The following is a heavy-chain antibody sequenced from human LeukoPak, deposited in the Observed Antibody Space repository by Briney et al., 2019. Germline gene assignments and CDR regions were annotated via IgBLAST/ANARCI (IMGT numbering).Heavy chain of an antibody. V-gene: IGHV4-59*01. D-gene: IGHD6-13*01. CDR2: IYYSGST. CDR1: GGSISSYY. J-gene: IGHJ4*02. CDR3: ARDRGAAAGYYFDY. Sequence: SETLSLTCTVSGGSISSYYWSWIRQPPGKGLEWIGYIYYSGSTNYNPSLKSRVTISVDTSKNQFSPKLSSVTAADTAVYYCARDRGAAAGYYFDYWGQGTLVTVSA.